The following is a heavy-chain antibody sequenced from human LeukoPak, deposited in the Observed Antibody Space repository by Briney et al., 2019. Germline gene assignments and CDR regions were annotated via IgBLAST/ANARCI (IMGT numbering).Heavy chain of an antibody. J-gene: IGHJ4*02. CDR3: ARSPHILTGENFDY. CDR2: INPKSGGT. Sequence: ASVKVSCKASGYTFTGYYMHWMRQAPGQGVEWMGWINPKSGGTNYAQKFETRVTMTRDMSVSTVYMELSRLRFDDRAVYYCARSPHILTGENFDYWGQGTRVTVSS. V-gene: IGHV1-2*02. D-gene: IGHD3-9*01. CDR1: GYTFTGYY.